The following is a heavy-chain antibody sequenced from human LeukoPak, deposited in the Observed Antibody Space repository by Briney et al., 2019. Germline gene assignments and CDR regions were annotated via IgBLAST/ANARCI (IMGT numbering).Heavy chain of an antibody. D-gene: IGHD1-26*01. Sequence: PGGSLRLSCAASGFTFSSYWMHWVRQAPGKGLVWVSRINSDGSSTSYADSVKGRFTISRDNAKNTLYLQMNSLRAEDTAVYYCAREWDSGSYYLGYFDYWGQGTLVTVSS. CDR2: INSDGSST. J-gene: IGHJ4*02. CDR3: AREWDSGSYYLGYFDY. CDR1: GFTFSSYW. V-gene: IGHV3-74*01.